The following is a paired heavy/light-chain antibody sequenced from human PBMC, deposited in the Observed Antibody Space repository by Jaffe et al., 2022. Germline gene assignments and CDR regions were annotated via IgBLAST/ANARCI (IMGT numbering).Heavy chain of an antibody. J-gene: IGHJ6*03. CDR3: ASTPRPYTFGGVGFLFGDSDMDV. CDR2: IYHSGST. Sequence: QVQLQESGPGLVKPSETLSLTCAVSGYSISSGYYWGWIRQPPGKGLEWIGSIYHSGSTYYNPSLKSRVTISVDTSKNQFSLKLSSVTAADTAVYYCASTPRPYTFGGVGFLFGDSDMDVWGKGTTVTVSS. V-gene: IGHV4-38-2*01. D-gene: IGHD3-16*01. CDR1: GYSISSGYY.
Light chain of an antibody. CDR2: SNN. Sequence: QSVLTQPPSASGTPGQRVTISCSGSSSNIGSNTVNWYQQLPGTAPKLLIYSNNQRPSGVPDRFSGSKSGTSASLAISGLQSEDEADYYCAAWDDSLNGPRNWVFGGGTKLTVL. CDR1: SSNIGSNT. V-gene: IGLV1-44*01. J-gene: IGLJ3*02. CDR3: AAWDDSLNGPRNWV.